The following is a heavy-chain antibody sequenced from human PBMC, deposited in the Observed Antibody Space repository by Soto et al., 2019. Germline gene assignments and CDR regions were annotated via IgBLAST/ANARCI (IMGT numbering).Heavy chain of an antibody. Sequence: QVQLVESGGGVVQPGRSLRLSCAASGFTFSSYGMHWVRQAPGKGLEWVAVISYDGSNKYYADSVKGRFTISRDNSENALELQMHSLSADDTVVYYCAKGSTAMTYFDYWGQGTLITVS. V-gene: IGHV3-30*18. CDR2: ISYDGSNK. CDR3: AKGSTAMTYFDY. J-gene: IGHJ4*02. D-gene: IGHD5-18*01. CDR1: GFTFSSYG.